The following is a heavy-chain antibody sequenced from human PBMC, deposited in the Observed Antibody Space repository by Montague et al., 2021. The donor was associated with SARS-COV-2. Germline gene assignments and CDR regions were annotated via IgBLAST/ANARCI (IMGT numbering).Heavy chain of an antibody. Sequence: PALVKPTQTLTLTCTFSGFSLSTSGVGVGWIRQPPGKALEWLALXYWDDDKRYSPSLKSRLTITKDTSKNQVVLTMTNMDPVDTATYYCAHSGVGYFYYGIDDWGQGTTVTVSS. CDR2: XYWDDDK. CDR1: GFSLSTSGVG. V-gene: IGHV2-5*02. CDR3: AHSGVGYFYYGIDD. J-gene: IGHJ6*02. D-gene: IGHD3-3*01.